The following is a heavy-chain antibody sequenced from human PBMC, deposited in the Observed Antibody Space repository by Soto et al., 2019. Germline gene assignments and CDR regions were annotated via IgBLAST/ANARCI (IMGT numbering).Heavy chain of an antibody. CDR1: EGTFSSKYA. CDR2: IMPSFGTR. D-gene: IGHD3-10*02. J-gene: IGHJ4*02. CDR3: ATSPGFGGYYVV. Sequence: QVQLVQSGAEVKKPGSSVKVSCKASEGTFSSKYAISWVRQAPGQGLEWMGGIMPSFGTRNYAQRFQDRITLTADASMSTAHMELTSLTSQDTAVYYCATSPGFGGYYVVWGQGTLVTVSS. V-gene: IGHV1-69*01.